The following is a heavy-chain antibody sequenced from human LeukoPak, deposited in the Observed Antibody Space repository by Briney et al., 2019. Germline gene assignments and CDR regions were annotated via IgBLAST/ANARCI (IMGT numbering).Heavy chain of an antibody. D-gene: IGHD3-10*01. J-gene: IGHJ4*02. CDR1: GGSISGYY. CDR2: ILYSGST. Sequence: SETLSLTCNVSGGSISGYYWSWIRQPPGKGLEYIGNILYSGSTNYNPSLKSRVTISVDTSKNQFSLKVSSVTAADTAAYYCARQWGTAVRGASDYWGQGTLVTVSS. V-gene: IGHV4-59*08. CDR3: ARQWGTAVRGASDY.